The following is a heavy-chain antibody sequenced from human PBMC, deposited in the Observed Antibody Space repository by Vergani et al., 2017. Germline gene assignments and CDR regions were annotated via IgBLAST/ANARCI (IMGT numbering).Heavy chain of an antibody. D-gene: IGHD6-25*01. J-gene: IGHJ3*02. Sequence: QVQLQQWGAGLVKPSETLSLTCTVSGGSISSYYWSWIRQPPGKGLEWIGYIYYSGSTNYNPSLKSRVTISVDTSKNQFSLKLSSVTAADTAVYYCARDSHSSDGEAFDIWGQGTMVTVSS. CDR2: IYYSGST. CDR1: GGSISSYY. CDR3: ARDSHSSDGEAFDI. V-gene: IGHV4-59*01.